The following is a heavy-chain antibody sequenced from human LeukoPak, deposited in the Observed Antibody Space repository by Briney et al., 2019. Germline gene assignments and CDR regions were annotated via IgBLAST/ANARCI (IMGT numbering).Heavy chain of an antibody. CDR3: ARRYGSGSFFDY. CDR1: GGPSSGYY. D-gene: IGHD3-10*01. V-gene: IGHV4-34*01. CDR2: INHSGST. Sequence: SETLSLTCAVYGGPSSGYYWSWIRQPPGKGLEWIGEINHSGSTNYNPSLKSRVTISVDTSKNQFSLKLSSVTAADTAVYYCARRYGSGSFFDYWGQGTLVTVSS. J-gene: IGHJ4*02.